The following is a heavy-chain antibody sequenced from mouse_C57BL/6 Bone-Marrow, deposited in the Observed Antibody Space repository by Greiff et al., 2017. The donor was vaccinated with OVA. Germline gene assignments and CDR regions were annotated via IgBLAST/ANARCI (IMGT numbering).Heavy chain of an antibody. D-gene: IGHD1-1*01. Sequence: EVMLVESGGGLVKPGGSLKLSCAASGFTFSDYGMHWVRQAPEKGLEWVAYISSGSSTIYYADTVKGRFTISRDNAKNTLFLQMTSLRSENTAMYYGASLYYDGSSYVWFAYWGQGTLVTVSA. CDR2: ISSGSSTI. CDR3: ASLYYDGSSYVWFAY. V-gene: IGHV5-17*01. J-gene: IGHJ3*01. CDR1: GFTFSDYG.